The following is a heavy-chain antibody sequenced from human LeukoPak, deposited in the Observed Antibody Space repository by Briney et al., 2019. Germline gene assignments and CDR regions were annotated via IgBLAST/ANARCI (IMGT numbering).Heavy chain of an antibody. V-gene: IGHV4-4*07. D-gene: IGHD6-13*01. CDR3: ARGAAAAGTDY. J-gene: IGHJ4*02. CDR1: GGSISSYY. Sequence: SETLSLTCTVSGGSISSYYWSWIRQPAGEGLEWIGRIYTSGSTNYNPSLKSRVTISVDKSKNQFSLKLSSATAADTAVYYCARGAAAAGTDYWGEGTLVTVSS. CDR2: IYTSGST.